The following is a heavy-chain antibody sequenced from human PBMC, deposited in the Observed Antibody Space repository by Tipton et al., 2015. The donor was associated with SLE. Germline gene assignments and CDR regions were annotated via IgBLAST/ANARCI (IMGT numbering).Heavy chain of an antibody. CDR2: IYYSGST. J-gene: IGHJ4*02. D-gene: IGHD4-11*01. CDR3: ARQRLQPGGDYFDY. CDR1: GGSISSYY. Sequence: GLVKPSETLSLTCTVSGGSISSYYWSWIRQPPGKGLEWIGYIYYSGSTNYNPSLKSRVTISVDTSKNQFSLKLRSVTAADTAVYYCARQRLQPGGDYFDYWGQGTLVTVSS. V-gene: IGHV4-59*08.